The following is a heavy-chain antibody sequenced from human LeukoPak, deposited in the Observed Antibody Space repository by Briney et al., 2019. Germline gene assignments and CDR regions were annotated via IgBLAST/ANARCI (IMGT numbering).Heavy chain of an antibody. CDR2: GHYSGST. D-gene: IGHD1-14*01. CDR3: ARWGEQTTLQVHAFDI. V-gene: IGHV4-59*01. CDR1: GDSISNYY. Sequence: PSETLSLTCTVSGDSISNYYWNWIRQPPGKGLEWIGFGHYSGSTFNNPSLKSRVTFSVDTSKNQFSLKLSSVTAADTAVYYCARWGEQTTLQVHAFDIWGQGTTVTVSS. J-gene: IGHJ3*02.